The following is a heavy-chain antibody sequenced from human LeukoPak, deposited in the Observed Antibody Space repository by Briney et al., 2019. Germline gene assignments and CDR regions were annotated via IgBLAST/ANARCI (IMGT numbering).Heavy chain of an antibody. Sequence: PSETLSLTCTVSGGSINGYYWTWIRLPPGKELEWIGYMYYSGSTYYNPSLKSRVTMSVDTPKNQFSLKLSSVTAADTAVYYCARRATSGSPYYLDYWGQGTLVTVSS. D-gene: IGHD3-10*01. CDR1: GGSINGYY. CDR3: ARRATSGSPYYLDY. V-gene: IGHV4-59*01. J-gene: IGHJ4*02. CDR2: MYYSGST.